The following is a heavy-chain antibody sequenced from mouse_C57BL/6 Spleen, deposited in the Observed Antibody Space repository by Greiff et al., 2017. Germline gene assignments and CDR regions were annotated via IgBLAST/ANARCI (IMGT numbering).Heavy chain of an antibody. J-gene: IGHJ3*01. CDR2: ISSGGDYI. CDR1: GFTFSSYA. D-gene: IGHD2-4*01. V-gene: IGHV5-9-1*02. CDR3: TRVEGLDWFAY. Sequence: EVQGVESGEGLVKPGGSLKLSCAASGFTFSSYAMSWVRQTPEKRLEWVAYISSGGDYIYYADTVKGRFTISRDNARNTLYLQMSSLKSEDTAMYYCTRVEGLDWFAYWGQGTLVTVSA.